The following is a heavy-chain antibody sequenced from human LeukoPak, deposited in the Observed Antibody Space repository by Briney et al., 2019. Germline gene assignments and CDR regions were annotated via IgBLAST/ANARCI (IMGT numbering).Heavy chain of an antibody. CDR2: INPNSGGT. CDR1: GYSFTCYY. Sequence: ASVKVSCKASGYSFTCYYIHWVRQAPGQGLEWMGWINPNSGGTNYAQKFQGRVTMTRDTSISTAYMEVSRLTSDDTAVYYCASGAAAGTADCYFDLWGRGTLVTVSS. V-gene: IGHV1-2*02. D-gene: IGHD6-13*01. J-gene: IGHJ2*01. CDR3: ASGAAAGTADCYFDL.